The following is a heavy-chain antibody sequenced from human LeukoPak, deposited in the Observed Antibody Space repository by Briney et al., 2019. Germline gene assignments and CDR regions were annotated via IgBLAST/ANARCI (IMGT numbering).Heavy chain of an antibody. CDR1: GFTFSSYG. D-gene: IGHD3-10*01. CDR2: IHYDGSDK. CDR3: AKIYYYGSGSSLLHYFDY. V-gene: IGHV3-30*02. Sequence: PGGSLRLSCAASGFTFSSYGMHWVRQAPGKGLEWVAFIHYDGSDKYYADSVKGRFTISRDNSKNTLYLQMNSLRPEDTAVCYCAKIYYYGSGSSLLHYFDYWGQGTLVTVSS. J-gene: IGHJ4*02.